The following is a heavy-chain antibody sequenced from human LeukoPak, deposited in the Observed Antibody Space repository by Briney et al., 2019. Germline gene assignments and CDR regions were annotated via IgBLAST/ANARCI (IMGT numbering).Heavy chain of an antibody. Sequence: GGSLRLSCAASGLTFGSYAMYWVRQAPGKGLEWVSGISGSGGSTFYADSVKGRFTISSDNSEITVYLQMNSLRADDTAVYYCAKTTAGYSSGRYPGWPVDYWGQGTLVTVSS. V-gene: IGHV3-23*01. CDR2: ISGSGGST. CDR1: GLTFGSYA. D-gene: IGHD6-19*01. J-gene: IGHJ4*02. CDR3: AKTTAGYSSGRYPGWPVDY.